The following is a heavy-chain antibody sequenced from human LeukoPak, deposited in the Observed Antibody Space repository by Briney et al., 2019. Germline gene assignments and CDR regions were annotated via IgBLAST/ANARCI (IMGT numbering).Heavy chain of an antibody. V-gene: IGHV4-4*07. J-gene: IGHJ4*02. CDR2: FSTSGST. Sequence: SETLSLTCTVSGASTSSYYWSWIRQPAGKGLEWVGRFSTSGSTNYNPSLKSRVTMSVDTSKNQFSLKLTSVTAADTAVYYCAASKSGTTSWPHYWGQGTLVTVSS. CDR3: AASKSGTTSWPHY. D-gene: IGHD2-2*01. CDR1: GASTSSYY.